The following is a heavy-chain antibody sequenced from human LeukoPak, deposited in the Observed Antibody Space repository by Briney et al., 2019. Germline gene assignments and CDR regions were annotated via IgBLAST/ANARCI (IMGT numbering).Heavy chain of an antibody. V-gene: IGHV3-66*01. J-gene: IGHJ3*02. CDR3: ARFLYSSSWYTMYAFDI. D-gene: IGHD6-13*01. CDR2: IYSGGST. Sequence: GGSLRLSCAASGFTVSSNYMSWVRQAPGKGLEWVSVIYSGGSTYYADSVKGRFTNSRDNSKNTPYLQMNSLRAEDTAVYYCARFLYSSSWYTMYAFDIWGQGTMVTVSS. CDR1: GFTVSSNY.